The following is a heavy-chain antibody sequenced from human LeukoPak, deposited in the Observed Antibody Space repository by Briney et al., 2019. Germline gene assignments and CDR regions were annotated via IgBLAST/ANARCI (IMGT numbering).Heavy chain of an antibody. D-gene: IGHD3-22*01. CDR2: INHSGST. J-gene: IGHJ4*02. CDR3: ARGRDQYYYDSSGYLGLLDY. V-gene: IGHV4-34*01. CDR1: GGSFSGYY. Sequence: LETLSLTCAVYGGSFSGYYWSWIRQPPGKGLEWIGEINHSGSTNYNPSLKSRVTISVDTSKNQFSLKLSSVTAADTAVYYCARGRDQYYYDSSGYLGLLDYWGQGTLVTVSS.